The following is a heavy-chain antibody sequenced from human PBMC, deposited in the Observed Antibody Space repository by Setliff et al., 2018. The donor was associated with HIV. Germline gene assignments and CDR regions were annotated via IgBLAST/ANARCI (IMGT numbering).Heavy chain of an antibody. CDR3: VREYAKGKNIAVVTARDRAFDI. V-gene: IGHV1-8*02. CDR2: LNPDSGNT. CDR1: GYTFNSYD. D-gene: IGHD2-21*02. J-gene: IGHJ3*02. Sequence: ASVKVSCKASGYTFNSYDINWVRQATGQGLEWMGWLNPDSGNTGFAQKFEGRVTMTRNTSIITAYMELSSLRFEDTAMYYCVREYAKGKNIAVVTARDRAFDIWGQGTMVTVSS.